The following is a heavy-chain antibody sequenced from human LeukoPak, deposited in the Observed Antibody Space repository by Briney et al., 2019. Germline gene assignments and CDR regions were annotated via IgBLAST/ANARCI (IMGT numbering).Heavy chain of an antibody. CDR3: ARSITMGRTVMGRAFAI. Sequence: GASVKVSCKASGYTFTSYAIHWVRQAPGQRLEWMGWINAGNGNTNYSQKIQGRVTITSDTSASTAYMELSSLRSEDTGVYYCARSITMGRTVMGRAFAIWAKGQWSPSLQ. V-gene: IGHV1-3*01. CDR1: GYTFTSYA. CDR2: INAGNGNT. D-gene: IGHD3-10*01. J-gene: IGHJ3*02.